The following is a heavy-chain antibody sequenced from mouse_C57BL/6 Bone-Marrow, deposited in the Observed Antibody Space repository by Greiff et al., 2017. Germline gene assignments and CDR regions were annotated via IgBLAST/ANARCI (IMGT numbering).Heavy chain of an antibody. V-gene: IGHV3-6*01. J-gene: IGHJ4*01. CDR2: ISYDGSN. Sequence: EVKFEESGPGLVKPSQSLSLTCSVTGYSITSGYYWNWIRQFPGNKLEWMGYISYDGSNNYNPSLKNRISITRDTSKNQFFLKLNSVTTEDTATYYCASRAMDYWGQGTSVTVSS. CDR1: GYSITSGYY. CDR3: ASRAMDY.